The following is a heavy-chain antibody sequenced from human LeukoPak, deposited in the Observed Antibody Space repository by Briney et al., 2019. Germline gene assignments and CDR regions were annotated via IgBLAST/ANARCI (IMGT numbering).Heavy chain of an antibody. Sequence: PSETLSLTCTVSGGSISSYYWSWIRQPPGKGLEWIGYIYYSGSTNYNPSLKGRVTISVDTSKNQFSLKLSSVTAADTAVYYCARDWYYDFWSGYWSHAFDIWGQGTMVTVSS. V-gene: IGHV4-59*01. CDR1: GGSISSYY. CDR3: ARDWYYDFWSGYWSHAFDI. CDR2: IYYSGST. D-gene: IGHD3-3*01. J-gene: IGHJ3*02.